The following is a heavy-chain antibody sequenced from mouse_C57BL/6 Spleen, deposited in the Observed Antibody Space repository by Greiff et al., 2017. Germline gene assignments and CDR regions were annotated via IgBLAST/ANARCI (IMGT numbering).Heavy chain of an antibody. D-gene: IGHD2-4*01. CDR1: GYTFTSYW. V-gene: IGHV1-55*01. Sequence: VQLQQSGAELVKPGASVKMSCKASGYTFTSYWITWVKQRPGQGLEWIGDIYPGSGSTNYNEKFKSKATLTVDTSSSTAYMQLSSLTSEDSAVYYCARDDYEDYYAMDYWGQGTSVTVSS. J-gene: IGHJ4*01. CDR2: IYPGSGST. CDR3: ARDDYEDYYAMDY.